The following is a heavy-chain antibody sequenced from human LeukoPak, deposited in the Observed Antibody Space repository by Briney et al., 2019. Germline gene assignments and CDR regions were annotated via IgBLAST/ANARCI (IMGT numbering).Heavy chain of an antibody. CDR3: ARSTIFGVAEGALDY. J-gene: IGHJ4*02. V-gene: IGHV1-46*01. CDR2: INPSGGST. CDR1: GYTFTSYY. D-gene: IGHD3-3*01. Sequence: ASVKVSCKASGYTFTSYYMHWVRQAPGQGLEWMGIINPSGGSTSYAQKFQGRVTMTRDTSTSTVYMELSSLRSEDTAVYYCARSTIFGVAEGALDYWGQGTLVTVSS.